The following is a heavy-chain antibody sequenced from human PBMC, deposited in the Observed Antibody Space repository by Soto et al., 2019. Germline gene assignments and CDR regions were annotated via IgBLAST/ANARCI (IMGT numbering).Heavy chain of an antibody. CDR2: ISGSGSTT. D-gene: IGHD2-15*01. CDR3: AKVDCSGGSCYLPYYYYGMDV. J-gene: IGHJ6*02. CDR1: GFTFSTCA. Sequence: PGGSLRLSCPATGFTFSTCAMNWVRQAPGKGLEWVSTISGSGSTTYYADSVKGRVTISRDNSKNTLYLQMNSLRAEDTAVYYCAKVDCSGGSCYLPYYYYGMDVWGQGTTVTVSS. V-gene: IGHV3-23*01.